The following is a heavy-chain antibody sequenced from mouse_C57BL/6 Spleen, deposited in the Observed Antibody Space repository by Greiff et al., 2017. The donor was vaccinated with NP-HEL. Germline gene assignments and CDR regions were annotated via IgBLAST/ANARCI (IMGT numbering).Heavy chain of an antibody. CDR3: AREGGFDYAMDY. CDR1: GFTFSSYA. V-gene: IGHV5-4*01. J-gene: IGHJ4*01. CDR2: ISDGGSYT. Sequence: EVQVVESGGGLVKPGGSLKLSCAASGFTFSSYAMSWVRQTPEKRLEWVATISDGGSYTYYPDNVKGRFTISRDNAKNNLYLQMSHLKSEDTAMYYCAREGGFDYAMDYWGQGTSVTVSS.